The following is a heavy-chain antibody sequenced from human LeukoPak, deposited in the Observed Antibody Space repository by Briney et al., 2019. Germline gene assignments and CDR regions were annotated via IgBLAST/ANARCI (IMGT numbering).Heavy chain of an antibody. D-gene: IGHD1-26*01. CDR1: GFTFSSYG. J-gene: IGHJ4*02. V-gene: IGHV3-30*18. CDR3: AKDQGSYPDY. Sequence: GGSLRLSCAASGFTFSSYGMHWVREAPGKGLEWVAVISYDGSNKYYADSVKGRFTISRDNSKNALYLQMNSLRAEDTAVYYCAKDQGSYPDYWGQGTLVTVSS. CDR2: ISYDGSNK.